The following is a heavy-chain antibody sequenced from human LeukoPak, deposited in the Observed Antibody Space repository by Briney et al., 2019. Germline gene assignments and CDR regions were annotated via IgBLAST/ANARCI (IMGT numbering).Heavy chain of an antibody. CDR1: GYTFTSYY. Sequence: ATVKVSCKASGYTFTSYYMHWVRQAPGQGLEWMGIINPSGGSTSYAQKFQGRVTMTRDTSTSTVYMELSSLRSDDTAVYYCARDNGTGGSGFDPWGQGTLVTVSS. V-gene: IGHV1-46*01. CDR3: ARDNGTGGSGFDP. D-gene: IGHD3-10*01. CDR2: INPSGGST. J-gene: IGHJ5*02.